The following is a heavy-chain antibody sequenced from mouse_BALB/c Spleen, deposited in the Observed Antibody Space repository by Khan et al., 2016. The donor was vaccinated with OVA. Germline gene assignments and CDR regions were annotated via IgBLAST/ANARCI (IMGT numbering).Heavy chain of an antibody. CDR3: AREGAYYRSDGWFSY. D-gene: IGHD2-14*01. CDR1: GYTFTTYT. J-gene: IGHJ3*01. V-gene: IGHV1-4*01. CDR2: INPSNGYT. Sequence: VQLQESGAELARPGASVKMSCKASGYTFTTYTMHWVKQRPGQGLEWIGYINPSNGYTNYNQKFKDKFTLTADKSSSTAYMQLSSLTSDYSAVYYCAREGAYYRSDGWFSYWGQGTLVTVSA.